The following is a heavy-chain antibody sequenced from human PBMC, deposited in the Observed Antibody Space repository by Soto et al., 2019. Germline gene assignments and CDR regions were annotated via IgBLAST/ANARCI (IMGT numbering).Heavy chain of an antibody. Sequence: GGSLRLSCAASGFTFSSYSMNWVRQAPGKGLEWVSSISSSSSYIYYADSVKGRFIISRDNAKNSLYLQMNSLRAEDTAVYYCARDVGGSSWQNPAVLFDYWGQGTLVTVSS. V-gene: IGHV3-21*01. CDR2: ISSSSSYI. D-gene: IGHD6-13*01. J-gene: IGHJ4*02. CDR3: ARDVGGSSWQNPAVLFDY. CDR1: GFTFSSYS.